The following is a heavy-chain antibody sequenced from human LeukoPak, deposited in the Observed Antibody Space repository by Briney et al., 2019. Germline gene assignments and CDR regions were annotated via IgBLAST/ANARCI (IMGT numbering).Heavy chain of an antibody. CDR1: GFTFSSYA. D-gene: IGHD5-18*01. CDR2: ISGSGGST. J-gene: IGHJ4*02. V-gene: IGHV3-23*01. Sequence: GGSLRLSCAASGFTFSSYAMSWVRQAPGKGLEWVSAISGSGGSTYYADSVKGRFTISRDNSKNTLYLQMNSLRAEDTAVYYCARGPWDTTMVTFVYWGQGTLVTVSS. CDR3: ARGPWDTTMVTFVY.